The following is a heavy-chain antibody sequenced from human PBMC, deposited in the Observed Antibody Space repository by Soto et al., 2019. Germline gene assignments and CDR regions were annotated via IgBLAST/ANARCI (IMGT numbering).Heavy chain of an antibody. CDR1: GGSISSYY. D-gene: IGHD3-10*01. J-gene: IGHJ4*02. CDR2: IYYSGST. Sequence: QVQLQESGPGLVKPSETLSLTCTVSGGSISSYYWSWIRQPPGKGLEWIGYIYYSGSTNYNPSLESRVTISVDTSKNQFSLKLNSMTAADTAVYYCARHNYGSGSTYFDYWGQGTLVTVSS. V-gene: IGHV4-59*08. CDR3: ARHNYGSGSTYFDY.